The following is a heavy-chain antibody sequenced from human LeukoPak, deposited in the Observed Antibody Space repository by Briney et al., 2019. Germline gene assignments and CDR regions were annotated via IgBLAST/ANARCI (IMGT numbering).Heavy chain of an antibody. CDR2: ISSSGIST. J-gene: IGHJ4*02. CDR3: VREDTPATANY. Sequence: GGSLRLSCETSGFTFSFSSYFMTWVRQAPGKGLEWVSYISSSGISTRHADSVRGRFTISRDNAKNSVYLQMNSLRAEDTAVYYCVREDTPATANYWGQGTLVTISS. V-gene: IGHV3-48*01. CDR1: GFTFSFSSYF. D-gene: IGHD2-21*02.